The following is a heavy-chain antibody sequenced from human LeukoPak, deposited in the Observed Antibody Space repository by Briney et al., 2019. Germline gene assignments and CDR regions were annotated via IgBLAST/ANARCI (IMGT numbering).Heavy chain of an antibody. Sequence: SETLSLTCTVSGDSISSGDYYWSWIRQPPGKGLEWIGYIYYSGSTNYNPSLKSRVTISVDTSKNQFSLKLSSVTAADTAVYYCARDLGPGMGAVWGQGTLVTVSS. CDR3: ARDLGPGMGAV. CDR2: IYYSGST. J-gene: IGHJ4*02. CDR1: GDSISSGDYY. D-gene: IGHD1-26*01. V-gene: IGHV4-61*08.